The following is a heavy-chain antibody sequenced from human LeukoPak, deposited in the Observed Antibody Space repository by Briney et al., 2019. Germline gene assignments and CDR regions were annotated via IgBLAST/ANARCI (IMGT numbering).Heavy chain of an antibody. D-gene: IGHD3-3*01. Sequence: GGSLRLSCAASGFNFSSYAMSWVRQAPGKGLEWVSAISGSGGSTYYADSVKGRFTISRDNSKNTLYLQMNSLRAEDTAVYYCATQIDYDFWSGYYGYWGQGTLVTVSS. V-gene: IGHV3-23*01. J-gene: IGHJ4*02. CDR1: GFNFSSYA. CDR3: ATQIDYDFWSGYYGY. CDR2: ISGSGGST.